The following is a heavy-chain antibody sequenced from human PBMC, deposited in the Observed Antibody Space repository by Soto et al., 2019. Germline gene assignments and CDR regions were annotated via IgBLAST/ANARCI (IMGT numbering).Heavy chain of an antibody. CDR2: IIPIFGTA. V-gene: IGHV1-69*13. CDR3: ARDISGNYVSGDFDY. D-gene: IGHD4-4*01. J-gene: IGHJ4*02. Sequence: GASVKVSCKASGGTFSSYAISWVRQAPGQGLEWMGGIIPIFGTANYAQKFQGRVTITADESTSTAYMELSSLRSEDTAVYYCARDISGNYVSGDFDYWGQGTLVTVSS. CDR1: GGTFSSYA.